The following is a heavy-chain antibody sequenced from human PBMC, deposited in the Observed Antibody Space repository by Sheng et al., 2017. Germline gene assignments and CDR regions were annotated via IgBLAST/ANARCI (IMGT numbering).Heavy chain of an antibody. CDR3: AREVVPAAMLAGSDYYYYGMDV. V-gene: IGHV3-33*01. CDR1: GFTFSSYG. Sequence: QVQLVESGGGVVQPGRSLRLSCAASGFTFSSYGMHWVRQAPGKGLEWVAVIWYDGSNKYYADSVKGRFTISRDNSKNTLYLQMNSLRAEDTAVYYCAREVVPAAMLAGSDYYYYGMDVWAKGPRSPSP. J-gene: IGHJ6*02. D-gene: IGHD2-2*01. CDR2: IWYDGSNK.